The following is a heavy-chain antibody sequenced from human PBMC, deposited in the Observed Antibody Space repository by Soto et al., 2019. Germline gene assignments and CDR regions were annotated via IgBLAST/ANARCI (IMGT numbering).Heavy chain of an antibody. V-gene: IGHV4-39*01. CDR2: IYYSGST. CDR3: ATHYSNPWVFDY. J-gene: IGHJ4*02. CDR1: GGSISSSSYY. Sequence: SETLSLTCTVSGGSISSSSYYWGWIRQPPGKGLEWIGSIYYSGSTYYNPSLKSRVTISVDTSKNQFSLKLSSVTAADTAVYYCATHYSNPWVFDYWGQGTLVTVSS. D-gene: IGHD4-4*01.